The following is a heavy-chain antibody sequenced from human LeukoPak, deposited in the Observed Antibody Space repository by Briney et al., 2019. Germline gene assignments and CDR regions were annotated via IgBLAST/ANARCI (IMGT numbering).Heavy chain of an antibody. CDR3: ARSWVAGYGTVLDY. CDR2: IYPGDSDT. D-gene: IGHD6-19*01. Sequence: GESLKISCKGSGFSFTNYWIGWVCQMPGKGLEWMGIIYPGDSDTRYGPSFQGQVTISADKSISTAYLQWSSLKASDTAMYYCARSWVAGYGTVLDYWGQGTLVTVSS. V-gene: IGHV5-51*01. J-gene: IGHJ4*02. CDR1: GFSFTNYW.